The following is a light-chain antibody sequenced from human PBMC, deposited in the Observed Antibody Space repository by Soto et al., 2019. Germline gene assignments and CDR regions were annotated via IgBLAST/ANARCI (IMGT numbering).Light chain of an antibody. CDR3: QQCVSWPPLT. CDR2: GTS. J-gene: IGKJ4*01. CDR1: QSVNLN. V-gene: IGKV3-15*01. Sequence: IVMTQSPATLSVSPGETATLSCRASQSVNLNLAWYQQKPGQAPRLLIYGTSIRATGIPARFSGSGAGTAITLTINSLQSEDSAVYYCQQCVSWPPLTFGGGTTVEIK.